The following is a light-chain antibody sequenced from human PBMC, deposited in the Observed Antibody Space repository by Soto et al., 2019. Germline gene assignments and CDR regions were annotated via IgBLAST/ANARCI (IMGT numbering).Light chain of an antibody. Sequence: QSVLTQPASVSGSPGQSITISCTGTSSDVGGYNYVSWYQQHPGKAPKFMIYDVSNRPSGVSNRLSGSKSGNTASLTISGLQAYDEADSYCSSYSSITPLVVVTG. CDR2: DVS. CDR1: SSDVGGYNY. J-gene: IGLJ1*01. CDR3: SSYSSITPLV. V-gene: IGLV2-14*01.